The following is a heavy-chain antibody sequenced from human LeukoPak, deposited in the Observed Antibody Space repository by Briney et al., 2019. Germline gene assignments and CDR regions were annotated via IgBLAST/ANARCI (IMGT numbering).Heavy chain of an antibody. V-gene: IGHV4-34*01. CDR3: ARGPLIEPGISTGYYYFDY. CDR2: INHSGST. CDR1: GGSFSGYW. Sequence: SETLSLTCAVYGGSFSGYWWTWIRQPPGKGLEWIGEINHSGSTNYKPSLKSRVTISVDTSKNLFSLKLNSVTAADTAVYHCARGPLIEPGISTGYYYFDYWGQGTLVTVSS. J-gene: IGHJ4*02. D-gene: IGHD3-9*01.